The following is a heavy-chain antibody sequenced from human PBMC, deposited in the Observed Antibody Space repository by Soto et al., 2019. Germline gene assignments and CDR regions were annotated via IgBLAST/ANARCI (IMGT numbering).Heavy chain of an antibody. CDR2: IYWDDDK. Sequence: QITLKESGPTLVKPTQTLTLTCTFSGFSLNTRGVGVGWIRQPPGKALEWLALIYWDDDKRYSPSLKSRLTITKDTSKNQVVLTMTNMDPVDTGTYYCAHGDGSYHESSGRLGFDPWGQGTLVTVSS. CDR1: GFSLNTRGVG. V-gene: IGHV2-5*02. J-gene: IGHJ5*02. CDR3: AHGDGSYHESSGRLGFDP. D-gene: IGHD3-22*01.